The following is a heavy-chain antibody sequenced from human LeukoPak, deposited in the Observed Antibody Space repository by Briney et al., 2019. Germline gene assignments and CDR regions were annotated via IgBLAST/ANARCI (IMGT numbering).Heavy chain of an antibody. D-gene: IGHD1-14*01. CDR1: GGTFSSYA. Sequence: SVKVSCKASGGTFSSYAISWVRQAPGQGLEWMGGIIPIFGTANYAQKFQGRVTITADEATSTAYMELSSLRSEDTAVYYCARVLHRYYYYYMDVWGKGTTVTVSS. J-gene: IGHJ6*03. V-gene: IGHV1-69*13. CDR3: ARVLHRYYYYYMDV. CDR2: IIPIFGTA.